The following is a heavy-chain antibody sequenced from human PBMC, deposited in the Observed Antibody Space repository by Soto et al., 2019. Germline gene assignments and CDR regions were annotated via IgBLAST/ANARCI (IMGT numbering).Heavy chain of an antibody. CDR3: ARELTQITMIVADGMDV. J-gene: IGHJ6*02. Sequence: GGSLRLSCAASGFTFSSYGMHWVRQAPGKGLEWVAVIWYDGSNKYYADSVKGRFTISRDNSKNTLYLQMNSLRAEDTAVYYCARELTQITMIVADGMDVWGQGTTVTVSS. V-gene: IGHV3-33*01. CDR1: GFTFSSYG. D-gene: IGHD3-22*01. CDR2: IWYDGSNK.